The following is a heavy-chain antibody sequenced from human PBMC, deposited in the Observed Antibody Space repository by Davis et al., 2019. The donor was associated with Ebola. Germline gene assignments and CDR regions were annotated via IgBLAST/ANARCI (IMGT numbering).Heavy chain of an antibody. V-gene: IGHV3-9*01. Sequence: PGGSLRLSCTASGFTFDDYAMHWVRQVPGKGLEWVSGLGWNGDFVRYADSVKGRFTISRDNAKNSLHLQMRNLRPEDTAFYYCARDRRANHGSGRNWFDYWGLGTLVTVSS. J-gene: IGHJ5*01. CDR2: LGWNGDFV. CDR3: ARDRRANHGSGRNWFDY. CDR1: GFTFDDYA. D-gene: IGHD5-24*01.